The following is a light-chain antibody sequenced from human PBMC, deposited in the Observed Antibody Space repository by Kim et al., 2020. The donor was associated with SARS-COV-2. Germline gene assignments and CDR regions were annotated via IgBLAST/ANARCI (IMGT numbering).Light chain of an antibody. J-gene: IGLJ2*01. CDR2: DAH. Sequence: GQSVTISCTGTSSDVGEYNYVSWYQQHPGKAPKLMIYDAHQRPSGVPDRFSGSKSGNTASLTISGLLAEDEADYYCCSYAGNYIVIFGGGTKVTVL. CDR3: CSYAGNYIVI. V-gene: IGLV2-11*03. CDR1: SSDVGEYNY.